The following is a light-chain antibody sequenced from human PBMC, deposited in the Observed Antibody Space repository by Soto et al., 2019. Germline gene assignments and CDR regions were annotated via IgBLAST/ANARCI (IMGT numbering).Light chain of an antibody. CDR3: QQSYSTPLR. V-gene: IGKV1-39*01. CDR1: QSISSY. Sequence: DIQMTQSPSSLSASVGDRVTITCRASQSISSYLNWYQQKPGKAPKLLIYAASSLQSGVPSRFSGSGSGTEFTLTISSLQPEDFATYYCQQSYSTPLRFGQGTKLEIK. CDR2: AAS. J-gene: IGKJ2*01.